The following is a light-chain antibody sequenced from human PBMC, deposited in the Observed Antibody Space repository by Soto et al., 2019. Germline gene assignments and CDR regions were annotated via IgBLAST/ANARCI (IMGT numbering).Light chain of an antibody. CDR2: EVR. Sequence: QSALTQPPSVSGSPGQSVTISCTGTSSDVGSYNRVSWYQQPPGTAPKLMISEVRNRPSGVPDRFSGSKSGNTASLTISGLQAEDEADYYCSSYTSSSTYVFGTGTKLTVL. CDR1: SSDVGSYNR. V-gene: IGLV2-18*02. CDR3: SSYTSSSTYV. J-gene: IGLJ1*01.